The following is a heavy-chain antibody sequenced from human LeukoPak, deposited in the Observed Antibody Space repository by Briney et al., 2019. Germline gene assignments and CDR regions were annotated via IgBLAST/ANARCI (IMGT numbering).Heavy chain of an antibody. CDR3: VKITSVTGGDC. V-gene: IGHV3-64D*09. Sequence: PGGSLILSCSASGFTFGAYAMYWVRQAPGKGLEYVSGISNNGGSSFYADSVKGRFTISRDNSKNTLYLQMSSLRAEDTAVYYCVKITSVTGGDCWGQGTRLTVSS. CDR2: ISNNGGSS. J-gene: IGHJ4*02. D-gene: IGHD1-1*01. CDR1: GFTFGAYA.